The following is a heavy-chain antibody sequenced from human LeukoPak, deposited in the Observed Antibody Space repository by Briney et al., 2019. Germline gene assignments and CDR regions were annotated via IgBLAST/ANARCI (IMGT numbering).Heavy chain of an antibody. J-gene: IGHJ4*02. V-gene: IGHV4-59*01. CDR2: IYYSGST. CDR3: ASVSPTGGLEGYYFDY. Sequence: SETLSLTCTVSGGSISSYYWSWIRQPPGKGLEWIGYIYYSGSTNYNPSLKSRVTISVDTSKNQFSLKLSSVTAADTAVYCCASVSPTGGLEGYYFDYWGQGTLVTVSS. CDR1: GGSISSYY.